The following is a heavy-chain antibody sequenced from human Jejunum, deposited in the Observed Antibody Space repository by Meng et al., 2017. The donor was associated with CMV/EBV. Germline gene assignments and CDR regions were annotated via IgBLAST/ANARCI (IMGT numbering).Heavy chain of an antibody. Sequence: TFSSYDISWVRQAPGQGLEWMGKIIPIFGTPIYAQNFQGRVAITMDGSTSTAYMELSSLKSDDTAVYYCARGIRTYYFDSSGYPEEWGQGTLVTVSS. CDR2: IIPIFGTP. J-gene: IGHJ4*02. CDR1: TFSSYD. D-gene: IGHD3-22*01. CDR3: ARGIRTYYFDSSGYPEE. V-gene: IGHV1-69*05.